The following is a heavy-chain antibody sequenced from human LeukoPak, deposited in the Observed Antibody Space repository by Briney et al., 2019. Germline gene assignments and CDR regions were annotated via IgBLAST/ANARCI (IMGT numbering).Heavy chain of an antibody. D-gene: IGHD3-10*01. Sequence: GGSLRLSCAAPGFTFNAYGMHWVRQAPGKGLEWVAYIQYDGSNQQYADSVKGRFTISRDNSKNTLSLQMNSLIPEDTAVYYCAKVNPKVREISHYHYYYYMDVWGKGTTVTISS. J-gene: IGHJ6*03. CDR1: GFTFNAYG. CDR2: IQYDGSNQ. CDR3: AKVNPKVREISHYHYYYYMDV. V-gene: IGHV3-30*02.